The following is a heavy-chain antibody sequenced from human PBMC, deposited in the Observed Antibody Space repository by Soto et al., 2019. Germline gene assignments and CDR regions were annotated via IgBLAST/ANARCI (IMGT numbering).Heavy chain of an antibody. V-gene: IGHV3-33*01. Sequence: QVQLVESGGGVVQPGRSLRLSCAASGFTFSSYGMHWVRQAPGKGLEWVAVIWYDGSNKYYADSVKGRFTISRDNSKNTLYLQMSSLRAEDTAVYYCAGEGRSGSFDYWGQGTLVTVAS. D-gene: IGHD3-10*01. CDR3: AGEGRSGSFDY. CDR1: GFTFSSYG. J-gene: IGHJ4*02. CDR2: IWYDGSNK.